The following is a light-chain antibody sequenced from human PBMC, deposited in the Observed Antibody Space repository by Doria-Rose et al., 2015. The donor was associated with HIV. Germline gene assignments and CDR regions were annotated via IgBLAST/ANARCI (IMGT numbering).Light chain of an antibody. J-gene: IGKJ5*01. V-gene: IGKV3-20*01. CDR2: DAS. CDR3: QQYGTSRGT. Sequence: VLTQSPGTLSLSPGERATLSCRASQRVKSSYLAWYQQKPGQAPRLLIYDASTRATGIADRFSGSGSGTDFTLTISRLEPEDVAVYYCQQYGTSRGTFGQGTRLEIK. CDR1: QRVKSSY.